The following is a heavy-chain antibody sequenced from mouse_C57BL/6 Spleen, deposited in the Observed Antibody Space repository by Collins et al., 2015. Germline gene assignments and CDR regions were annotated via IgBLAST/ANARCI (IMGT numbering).Heavy chain of an antibody. CDR2: IDPSDTYT. V-gene: IGHV1-50*01. CDR1: GYTFTSYW. D-gene: IGHD1-1*01. J-gene: IGHJ3*01. CDR3: ARKNYCGSSYEFVY. Sequence: QVQLQQPGAELVKPGASVKLSCKASGYTFTSYWMQWLKQRPGQGLEWIGEIDPSDTYTNYNQKFKGKATLTVDTSSSTAYMQLSSLTSEDSAVYYCARKNYCGSSYEFVYWGQGTLVTVSA.